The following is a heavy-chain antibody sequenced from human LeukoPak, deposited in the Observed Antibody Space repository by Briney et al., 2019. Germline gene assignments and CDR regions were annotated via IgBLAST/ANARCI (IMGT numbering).Heavy chain of an antibody. CDR1: GFTFSSYA. V-gene: IGHV3-23*01. J-gene: IGHJ4*02. Sequence: GGSLRLSCAASGFTFSSYAMSCVRQAPGKGLEWVSAISGSGGSTYYADSVKGRFTISRDNSKNTLYLQMNSLRAEDTAVYYCAKGYGSGSYYEMGIFDYWGQGTLVTVSS. CDR2: ISGSGGST. CDR3: AKGYGSGSYYEMGIFDY. D-gene: IGHD3-10*01.